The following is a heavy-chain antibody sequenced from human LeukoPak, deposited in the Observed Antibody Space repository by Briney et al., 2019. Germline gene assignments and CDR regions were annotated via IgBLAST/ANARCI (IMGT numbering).Heavy chain of an antibody. V-gene: IGHV3-21*04. CDR1: GFTFNTYS. Sequence: PGGSLRLSCAASGFTFNTYSMNWVRQAPGKGLEWVSSISSSSIYIYYADSLKGRFTISRDNAKNSLYLQMNSLRAEDTALYYCAKDLLPVAANWWGQGTLVTVSS. J-gene: IGHJ4*02. CDR3: AKDLLPVAANW. D-gene: IGHD6-19*01. CDR2: ISSSSIYI.